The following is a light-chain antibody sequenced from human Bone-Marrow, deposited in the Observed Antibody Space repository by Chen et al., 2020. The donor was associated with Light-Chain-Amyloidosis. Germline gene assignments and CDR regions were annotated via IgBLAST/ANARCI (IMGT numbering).Light chain of an antibody. Sequence: QSALTPPASASGSPGQSITISCTGTSGDVGTYNYVSWYQQHPGKAPKVMIYAVSNRPSGVSKRFSGSKSGNTASLTISVLQADDEADYYCSSFTSSSSYVFGPGTKVTVL. CDR2: AVS. CDR1: SGDVGTYNY. V-gene: IGLV2-14*01. J-gene: IGLJ1*01. CDR3: SSFTSSSSYV.